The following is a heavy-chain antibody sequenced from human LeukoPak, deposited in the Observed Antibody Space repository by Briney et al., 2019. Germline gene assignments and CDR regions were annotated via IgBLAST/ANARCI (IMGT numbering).Heavy chain of an antibody. CDR2: IYSGGST. Sequence: GGSLRLSCAASGFTVSSNYMSWVRQAPGKGLEWVSVIYSGGSTYYADSVKGRFTISRDNSKNTLYLQMNSLRAEDTAVYYCANEQNYYGSGSHHWGQGTLVTVSS. CDR1: GFTVSSNY. V-gene: IGHV3-66*01. CDR3: ANEQNYYGSGSHH. J-gene: IGHJ5*02. D-gene: IGHD3-10*01.